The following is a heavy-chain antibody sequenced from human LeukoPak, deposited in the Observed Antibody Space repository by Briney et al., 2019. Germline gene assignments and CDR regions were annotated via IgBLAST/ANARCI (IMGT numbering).Heavy chain of an antibody. D-gene: IGHD1-7*01. CDR1: GFTFSRYW. CDR3: ARDPNWNYVDSFDY. Sequence: PGGSLRLSCAASGFTFSRYWMTWVRQAPGKGLEWVANIKQDGSEKYYVDSVKGRFTISRDNAKNSLYLQMNSLRAEDTALYYCARDPNWNYVDSFDYWGQGTLVTVSS. V-gene: IGHV3-7*03. CDR2: IKQDGSEK. J-gene: IGHJ4*02.